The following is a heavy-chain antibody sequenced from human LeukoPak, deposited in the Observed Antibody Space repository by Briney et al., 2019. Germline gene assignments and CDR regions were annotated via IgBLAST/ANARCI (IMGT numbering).Heavy chain of an antibody. CDR3: TTDGVGIEGATFDY. V-gene: IGHV3-7*03. CDR2: IKQDGSEK. J-gene: IGHJ4*02. D-gene: IGHD1-26*01. Sequence: GGSLRLSCAASGFTFSSYWMSWVRQAPGKGLEWVANIKQDGSEKYYVDSVKGRFTISRDNAKNSPYLQMNSLKTEDTAVYYCTTDGVGIEGATFDYWGQGTLVTVSS. CDR1: GFTFSSYW.